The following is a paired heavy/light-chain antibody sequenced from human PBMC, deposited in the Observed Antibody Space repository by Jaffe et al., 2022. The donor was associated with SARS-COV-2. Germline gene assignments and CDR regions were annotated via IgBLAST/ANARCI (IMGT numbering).Light chain of an antibody. V-gene: IGLV1-40*01. J-gene: IGLJ2*01. CDR3: QSYDNGLSVV. CDR2: TNN. CDR1: RSNIGAGYD. Sequence: QSVLTQSPSVSGAPGQRVTISCTGSRSNIGAGYDIHWYQQLPGTAPKLLIYTNNNRPSGVPDRFSGSKSGTSASLAITGLQAEDEADYYCQSYDNGLSVVFGGGTKLTVL.
Heavy chain of an antibody. D-gene: IGHD6-25*01. CDR1: GFRFSSFA. V-gene: IGHV3-23*01. CDR3: AKVLNAATEYFDY. J-gene: IGHJ4*02. Sequence: EVQLLDSGGGLVQPGGSLRLSCGASGFRFSSFAMSWVRQAPGKGLEWVSTIGGGGGDTYYADSVKGRFTISRDNSKNTLYLQMNSLRAEDTAIYYCAKVLNAATEYFDYWGQGTLVTVSS. CDR2: IGGGGGDT.